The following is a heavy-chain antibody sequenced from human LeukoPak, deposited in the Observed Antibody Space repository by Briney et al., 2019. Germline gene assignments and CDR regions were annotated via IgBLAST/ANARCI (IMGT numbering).Heavy chain of an antibody. Sequence: ASVKVSCKASGYTFTSYDINWVRQATGQGLEWMGWMNPNSGNTGYAQKFQGRVTMTEDTSTDIAYMDLSSLRSEDTAVYYCATELSRGVIPTDNSWGQGTLVTVSA. J-gene: IGHJ4*02. V-gene: IGHV1-8*01. CDR2: MNPNSGNT. D-gene: IGHD2-2*01. CDR3: ATELSRGVIPTDNS. CDR1: GYTFTSYD.